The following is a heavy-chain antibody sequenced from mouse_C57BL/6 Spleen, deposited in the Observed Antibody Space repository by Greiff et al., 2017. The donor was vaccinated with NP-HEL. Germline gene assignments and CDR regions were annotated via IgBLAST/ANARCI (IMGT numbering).Heavy chain of an antibody. J-gene: IGHJ1*03. Sequence: VQLQQSGAELVKPGASVKISCKASGYAFSSYWMNWVKQRPGKGLEWIGQIYPGDGDTNYNGKFKGKATLTADKSSSTAYMQLSSLTSEDSAVYFCARYYYGSSYAYFDVWGTGTTVTVSS. D-gene: IGHD1-1*01. V-gene: IGHV1-80*01. CDR3: ARYYYGSSYAYFDV. CDR2: IYPGDGDT. CDR1: GYAFSSYW.